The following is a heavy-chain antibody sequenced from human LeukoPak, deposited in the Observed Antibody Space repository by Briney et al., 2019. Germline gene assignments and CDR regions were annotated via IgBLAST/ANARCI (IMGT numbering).Heavy chain of an antibody. CDR3: ARTDETAPAEDFQH. J-gene: IGHJ1*01. CDR1: GFTFSSYE. V-gene: IGHV3-53*01. CDR2: IYSGGST. D-gene: IGHD2-21*02. Sequence: GGSLRLSCAASGFTFSSYEMNWVRQAPGKGLEWVSVIYSGGSTYYADSVKGRFTISRDNSKNTLYLQMKSLRAEDTAVYYCARTDETAPAEDFQHWGQGTLVTVSS.